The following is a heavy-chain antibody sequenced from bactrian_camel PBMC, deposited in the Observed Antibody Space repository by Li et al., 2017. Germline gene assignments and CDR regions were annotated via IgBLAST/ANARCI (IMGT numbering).Heavy chain of an antibody. CDR1: EYEYSSTC. V-gene: IGHV3S40*01. Sequence: DVQLVESGGGSVQAGESLKLSCRYEYEYSSTCMGWFRQAPGKVREGVASIYAAGGSTFYANSVKGRFTISRDMAKNTVYLQMNSLKPEDSGMYYCAADQGVTDGGTCGSAFGDWGQGTQVT. CDR2: IYAAGGST. D-gene: IGHD2*01. CDR3: AADQGVTDGGTCGSAFGD. J-gene: IGHJ6*01.